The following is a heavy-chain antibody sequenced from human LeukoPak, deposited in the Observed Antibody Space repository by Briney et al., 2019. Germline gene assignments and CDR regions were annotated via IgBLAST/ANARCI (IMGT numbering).Heavy chain of an antibody. CDR1: GGTFRGYY. D-gene: IGHD3-22*01. CDR2: IHYTGAT. J-gene: IGHJ4*02. CDR3: ARDSKMGITTIYW. Sequence: PSETLSLTCAVYGGTFRGYYWSWIRQPPGKGLEWIGEIHYTGATSYKPSLKSRVTMSVDTSNNQLSLRLTSVTAADTAVYYCARDSKMGITTIYWGGQGTLVTVSS. V-gene: IGHV4-34*01.